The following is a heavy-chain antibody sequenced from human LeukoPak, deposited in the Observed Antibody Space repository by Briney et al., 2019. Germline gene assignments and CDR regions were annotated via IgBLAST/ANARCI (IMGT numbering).Heavy chain of an antibody. CDR2: ISSSGSTI. Sequence: PGGSLRLFCAASGFTFSDYYMSWIRQAPGKGLEWVSYISSSGSTIYYADSVKGRFTISSDNAKNSLYLQMNRLRAEDTAVYYCARSWYGSGSYYNRLDYWGQGTLVTVSS. V-gene: IGHV3-11*01. J-gene: IGHJ4*02. D-gene: IGHD3-10*01. CDR3: ARSWYGSGSYYNRLDY. CDR1: GFTFSDYY.